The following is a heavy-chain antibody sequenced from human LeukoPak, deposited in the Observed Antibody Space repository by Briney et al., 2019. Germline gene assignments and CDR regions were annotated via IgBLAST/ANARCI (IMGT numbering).Heavy chain of an antibody. J-gene: IGHJ3*02. CDR1: GGPISSYY. CDR2: IYTSGST. Sequence: SETLSLTCTVSGGPISSYYWSWIRQPAGKGLEWIGRIYTSGSTNYNPSLKSRVTMSVDTSKNQFSLKLSSVTAADTAVYYCARHRSYYGEDAFDIWGQGTMVTVSS. CDR3: ARHRSYYGEDAFDI. D-gene: IGHD1-26*01. V-gene: IGHV4-4*07.